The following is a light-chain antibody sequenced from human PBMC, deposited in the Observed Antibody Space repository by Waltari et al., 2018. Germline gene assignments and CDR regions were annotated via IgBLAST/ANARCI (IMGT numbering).Light chain of an antibody. CDR1: TDDVGKFDL. CDR3: CSYAGGHPLHLVAYL. J-gene: IGLJ1*01. Sequence: QTALTQPASVSGSPGQSITIPCTGATDDVGKFDLVAWFQQSPGRSPQPIIYAVTKPPSGVSGRFSGSKSGNTAFLTISDLRADDEAVYYYCSYAGGHPLHLVAYLFGSGTDVTV. CDR2: AVT. V-gene: IGLV2-23*02.